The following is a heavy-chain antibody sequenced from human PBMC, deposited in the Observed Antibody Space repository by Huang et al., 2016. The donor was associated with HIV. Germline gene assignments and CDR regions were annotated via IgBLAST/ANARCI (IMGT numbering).Heavy chain of an antibody. CDR3: ARAARGDGYHGAFDV. CDR2: INHGNGRI. CDR1: GYIFTTYS. Sequence: QVQLVQSGAEFKKPGASLKLSCAASGYIFTTYSIHWFRRVPGQSLQWLGWINHGNGRIPFLQSFNGRVILSRDLSAATVYRQLSGLTADDTATYFCARAARGDGYHGAFDVWGQGTMVTV. V-gene: IGHV1-3*01. D-gene: IGHD2-2*03. J-gene: IGHJ3*01.